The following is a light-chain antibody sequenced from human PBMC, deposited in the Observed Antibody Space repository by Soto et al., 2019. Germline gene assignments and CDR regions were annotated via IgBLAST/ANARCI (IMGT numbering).Light chain of an antibody. CDR1: RSVSSN. J-gene: IGKJ2*01. CDR2: RAS. Sequence: ETVMTQSPATLSVSPGERATLSCRASRSVSSNLAWYQQKPGQAPRLLIYRASTRATGIPARFSGSGSGTEFTLTISSLQSEDFAVYFCQQYNNWPPYTFSQGTKLEIK. CDR3: QQYNNWPPYT. V-gene: IGKV3-15*01.